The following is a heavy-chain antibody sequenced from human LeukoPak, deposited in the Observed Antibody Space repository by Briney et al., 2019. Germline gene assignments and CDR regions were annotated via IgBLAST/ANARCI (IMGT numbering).Heavy chain of an antibody. J-gene: IGHJ6*03. CDR1: GYTFTSYD. V-gene: IGHV1-8*01. Sequence: SVKVSCKASGYTFTSYDINWVRQAPGQGLEWMASMNPNNGNTTYARKFQGRVTMTRDTSIGTAYLELSALRSEDTAVYYCARLHWESGGIYFYYYMDVWGKGTTVTVSS. D-gene: IGHD3-16*01. CDR2: MNPNNGNT. CDR3: ARLHWESGGIYFYYYMDV.